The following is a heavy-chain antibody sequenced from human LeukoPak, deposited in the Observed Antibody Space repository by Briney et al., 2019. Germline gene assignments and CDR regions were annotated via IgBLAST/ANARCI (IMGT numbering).Heavy chain of an antibody. Sequence: GGSLRLSCAASGFTFSDYYMSWIRQAPGKGLEWVSVIYSGGSTYYADSVKGRFTISRDNSKNTLYLQMNSLRAEDTAVYYCAKQDVGATANYFDYWGQGTLVTVSS. J-gene: IGHJ4*02. V-gene: IGHV3-66*04. CDR3: AKQDVGATANYFDY. D-gene: IGHD1-26*01. CDR1: GFTFSDYY. CDR2: IYSGGST.